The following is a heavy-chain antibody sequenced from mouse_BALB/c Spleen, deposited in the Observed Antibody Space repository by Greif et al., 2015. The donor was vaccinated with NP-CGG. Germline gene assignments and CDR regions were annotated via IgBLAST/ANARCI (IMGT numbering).Heavy chain of an antibody. CDR2: IYPGSGST. Sequence: LQQSGSELVRPGASVKLSCKASGYTFTSYWMHWVKQRPGQGLEWIGNIYPGSGSTNYDEKFKSKATLTVDTSSSTAYMQLSSLTSEDSAVYYCTRPAYYDYDGWYFDVWGAGTTVTVSS. CDR3: TRPAYYDYDGWYFDV. D-gene: IGHD2-4*01. J-gene: IGHJ1*01. V-gene: IGHV1S22*01. CDR1: GYTFTSYW.